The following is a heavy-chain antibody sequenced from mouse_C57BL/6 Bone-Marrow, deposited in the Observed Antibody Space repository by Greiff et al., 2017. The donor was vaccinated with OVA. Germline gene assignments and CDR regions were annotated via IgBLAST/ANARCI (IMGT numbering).Heavy chain of an antibody. CDR2: IDPDNGDT. Sequence: EVQLQQSGAELVRPGASVKLSCTASGYNIKDDYMHWVKQRPEQGLEWIGWIDPDNGDTDYATKFQSKATITADTSSNTAYLQLSSLSSEDTAVYYGNRIYYWGQGTTLTVSS. D-gene: IGHD1-3*01. CDR3: NRIYY. CDR1: GYNIKDDY. V-gene: IGHV14-4*01. J-gene: IGHJ2*01.